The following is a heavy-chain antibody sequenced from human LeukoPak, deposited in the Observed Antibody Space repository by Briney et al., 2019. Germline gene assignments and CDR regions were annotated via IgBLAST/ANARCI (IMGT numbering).Heavy chain of an antibody. V-gene: IGHV4-39*07. CDR1: GGSISSSSYY. Sequence: SETLSLTCTVSGGSISSSSYYWGWIRQPPGKGLEWIGSIYYSGSTYYNPSLKSRVTISVDTSKNQFSLKLSSVTAADTAVYYCARGSSSSWYYFDYWGQGTLVTVSS. CDR2: IYYSGST. D-gene: IGHD6-13*01. CDR3: ARGSSSSWYYFDY. J-gene: IGHJ4*02.